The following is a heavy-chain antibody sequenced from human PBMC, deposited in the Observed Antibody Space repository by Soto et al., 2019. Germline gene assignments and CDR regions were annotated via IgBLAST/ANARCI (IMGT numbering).Heavy chain of an antibody. D-gene: IGHD2-2*01. CDR2: ISAYNGNT. V-gene: IGHV1-18*01. CDR1: GYTFTNYG. Sequence: QVQVVQSGAEVKKPGASVKVSCKASGYTFTNYGFSWVRQAPGQGLEWMGWISAYNGNTNYAQKLQGRVTMTTDTTPSTAYMXXRXRXXADTAVYYCAREGYCRSTSCYDAPWGYDSDYGMDVWGQGTTVTVSS. J-gene: IGHJ6*02. CDR3: AREGYCRSTSCYDAPWGYDSDYGMDV.